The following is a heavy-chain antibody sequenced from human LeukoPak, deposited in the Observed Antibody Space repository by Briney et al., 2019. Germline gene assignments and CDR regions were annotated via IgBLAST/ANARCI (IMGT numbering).Heavy chain of an antibody. CDR1: GYTFTGYY. Sequence: AASVTVSCKASGYTFTGYYMHWVRQAPGQGLEWMGWINPNSGGTNYAQKFQGRVTMTRDTSISTAYMELSRLRSDDTAVYYCARVLDCSSTSCYNAFDIWGQGTMVTVSS. V-gene: IGHV1-2*02. CDR3: ARVLDCSSTSCYNAFDI. J-gene: IGHJ3*02. CDR2: INPNSGGT. D-gene: IGHD2-2*02.